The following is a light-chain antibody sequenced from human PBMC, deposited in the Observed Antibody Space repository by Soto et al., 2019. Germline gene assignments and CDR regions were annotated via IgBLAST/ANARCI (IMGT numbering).Light chain of an antibody. J-gene: IGLJ1*01. V-gene: IGLV2-8*01. CDR1: SSDVGAYNY. CDR3: SSYAGSTPYV. CDR2: GVS. Sequence: QSVLTQPPSASGSPGQSVTISCTGTSSDVGAYNYVSWYQQHPGKAPKLMIYGVSERPSGVPDRFSGSKSGNTASLTVSGLQAEDEADYYCSSYAGSTPYVSGTGTKVTVL.